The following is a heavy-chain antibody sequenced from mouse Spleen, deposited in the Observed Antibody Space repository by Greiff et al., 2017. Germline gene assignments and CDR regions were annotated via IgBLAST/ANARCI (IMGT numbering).Heavy chain of an antibody. CDR2: IFPGSGST. V-gene: IGHV1-75*01. CDR1: GYTFTDYY. D-gene: IGHD2-1*01. CDR3: ASCKYGNYYAMDY. J-gene: IGHJ4*01. Sequence: VQLQESGPELVKPGASVKISCKASGYTFTDYYINWVKQRPGQGLEWIGWIFPGSGSTYYNEKFKGKATLTVVKSSSTAYMLLSSLTSEDSAVYFCASCKYGNYYAMDYWGQGTSVTVSS.